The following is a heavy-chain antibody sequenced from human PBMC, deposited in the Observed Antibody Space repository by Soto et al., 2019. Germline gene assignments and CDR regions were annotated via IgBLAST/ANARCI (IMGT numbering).Heavy chain of an antibody. CDR1: GGSISSGGYY. Sequence: SETLSLTCTVSGGSISSGGYYWSWIRQHPGKGLEWIGYIYYSGSTYYNPSLKSRVTISVDKSKNQFSLKLSSVTAADTAVYYCARFNSGSYYEAFDIWGQGTMVPVSS. D-gene: IGHD1-26*01. CDR3: ARFNSGSYYEAFDI. CDR2: IYYSGST. J-gene: IGHJ3*02. V-gene: IGHV4-31*03.